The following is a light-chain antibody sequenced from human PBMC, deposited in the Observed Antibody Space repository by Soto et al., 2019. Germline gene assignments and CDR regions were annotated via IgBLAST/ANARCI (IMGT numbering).Light chain of an antibody. CDR2: GAP. CDR3: HQYGSSPAT. CDR1: QSISDT. J-gene: IGKJ1*01. V-gene: IGKV3-20*01. Sequence: EIVLTQPPGTLSLSPCERSTLRCRASQSISDTLAWYQQKPGQAPRLLVYGAPSRATGIPDRFSGSGSGTDFILTINRLEPEDFAVYFCHQYGSSPATFGQGTKVDI.